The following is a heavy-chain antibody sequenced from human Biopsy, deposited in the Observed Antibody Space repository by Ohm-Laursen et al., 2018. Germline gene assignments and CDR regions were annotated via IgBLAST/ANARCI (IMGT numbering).Heavy chain of an antibody. D-gene: IGHD6-19*01. Sequence: ILSLTCAVSGYSISSDYRWGWIRQAPGKTLEWLGNIFKDGKTHYNPSLRSRLIISIHTPKNNFSLMMTSVSGADTAVYFCARVGSGWAPFDKWGPGTLVTVSS. CDR3: ARVGSGWAPFDK. CDR1: GYSISSDYR. V-gene: IGHV4-38-2*01. CDR2: IFKDGKT. J-gene: IGHJ4*02.